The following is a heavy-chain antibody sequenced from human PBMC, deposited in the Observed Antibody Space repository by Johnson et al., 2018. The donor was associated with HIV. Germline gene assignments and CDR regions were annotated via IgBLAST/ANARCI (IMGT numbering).Heavy chain of an antibody. J-gene: IGHJ3*02. V-gene: IGHV3-66*02. D-gene: IGHD2-15*01. CDR1: GFTVSSNY. CDR3: ARECSGGSCYPLDHDAFDI. CDR2: INTGGGT. Sequence: MLLVESGGGLVQPGGSLRLSCAASGFTVSSNYMRWVRQAPGKGLEWVSVINTGGGTYYADSVKGRFTMSRDNSKNTLYLQMNSLRAEDTAVYYWARECSGGSCYPLDHDAFDIWGQGTMVTVSS.